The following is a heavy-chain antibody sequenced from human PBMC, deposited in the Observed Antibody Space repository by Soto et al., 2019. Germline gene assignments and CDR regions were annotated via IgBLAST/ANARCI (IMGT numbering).Heavy chain of an antibody. J-gene: IGHJ4*02. CDR1: GYTFPTST. D-gene: IGHD4-17*01. Sequence: QLQLVQSGAEAKKPGASVKVSCKASGYTFPTSTISWVRQAPGQGLEWMGWIKAYSGNTNYAQKHQGRASLSEETTTYTIYMCLRSLTTDDRAIGSCAIPIYGDDGYRGQGTLVTVSS. V-gene: IGHV1-18*01. CDR2: IKAYSGNT. CDR3: AIPIYGDDGY.